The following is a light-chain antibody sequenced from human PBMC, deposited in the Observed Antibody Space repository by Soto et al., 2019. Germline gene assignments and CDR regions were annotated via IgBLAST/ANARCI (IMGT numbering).Light chain of an antibody. Sequence: EIVLTQYPATLSLSPGERATLSCRASQSVSSNLAWYQQKPGQAPRLLIYDASNRATGIPARFSGSGSGTDFTLTISSLEPEDFAVYYCQQRSNWSMYTFGQGTKLEIK. CDR3: QQRSNWSMYT. V-gene: IGKV3-11*01. CDR2: DAS. J-gene: IGKJ2*01. CDR1: QSVSSN.